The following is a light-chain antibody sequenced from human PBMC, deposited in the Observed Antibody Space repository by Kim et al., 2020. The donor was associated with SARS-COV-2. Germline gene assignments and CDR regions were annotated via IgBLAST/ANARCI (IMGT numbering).Light chain of an antibody. CDR3: QQGFRAAWT. J-gene: IGKJ1*01. CDR1: QTISIF. Sequence: TSVGDRVTITCRASQTISIFLNWYQHKPGEAPKLLIYTASILQTGVPSRFSGSGSGTDFTLTITNLQPEDSATYYCQQGFRAAWTFGQGTKVDIK. CDR2: TAS. V-gene: IGKV1-39*01.